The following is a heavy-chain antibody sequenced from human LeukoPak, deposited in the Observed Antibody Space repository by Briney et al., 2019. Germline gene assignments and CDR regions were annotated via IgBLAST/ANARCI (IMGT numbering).Heavy chain of an antibody. CDR3: ARSAYGSGSPSDY. V-gene: IGHV3-21*01. CDR1: GFTFSSYS. CDR2: ISSSSSYI. D-gene: IGHD3-10*01. J-gene: IGHJ4*02. Sequence: GGSLRPSCAASGFTFSSYSMNWVRQAPGKGLEWVSSISSSSSYIYYADSVKGRFTISRDNAKNSLYLQMNSLRAEDTAVYYCARSAYGSGSPSDYWGQGTLVTVSS.